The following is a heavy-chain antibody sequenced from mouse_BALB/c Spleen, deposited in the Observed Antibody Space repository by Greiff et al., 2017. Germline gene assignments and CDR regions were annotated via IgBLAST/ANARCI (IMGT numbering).Heavy chain of an antibody. CDR1: GYTFTDYA. CDR3: AREWGNYFDY. Sequence: VQLQQSGAELVRPGVSVKISCKGSGYTFTDYAMHWVKQSHAKSLEWIGVISTYYGDASYNQKFKGKATMTVDKSSSTAYMELARLTSEDSAIYYCAREWGNYFDYWGQGTTLTVSS. D-gene: IGHD1-3*01. CDR2: ISTYYGDA. V-gene: IGHV1S137*01. J-gene: IGHJ2*01.